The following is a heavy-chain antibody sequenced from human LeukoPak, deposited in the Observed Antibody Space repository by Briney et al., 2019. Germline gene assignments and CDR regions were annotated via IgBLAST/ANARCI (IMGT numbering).Heavy chain of an antibody. Sequence: GGSLSLSCAASGCTFSNFWMSWVRRAPGRGLEWVSGISHRSDIKYYVDSVKGRFTVSRDNSKNTLPLQINSLSDADTAVYYCARDPPVRFLEWLPPGSGLMPMDVWGKGTTVTVSS. CDR1: GCTFSNFW. CDR3: ARDPPVRFLEWLPPGSGLMPMDV. D-gene: IGHD3-3*01. J-gene: IGHJ6*03. CDR2: ISHRSDIK. V-gene: IGHV3-23*01.